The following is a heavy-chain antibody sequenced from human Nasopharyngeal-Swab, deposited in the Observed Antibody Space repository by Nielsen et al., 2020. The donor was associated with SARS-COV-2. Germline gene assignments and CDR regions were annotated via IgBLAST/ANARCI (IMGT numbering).Heavy chain of an antibody. J-gene: IGHJ3*02. CDR2: ISSRGTTI. CDR1: GFTFSNFA. D-gene: IGHD3-22*01. CDR3: AKDAGYYYDSSGSAFDI. V-gene: IGHV3-48*03. Sequence: GESLKISCAASGFTFSNFAMNWVRQAPGKGLEWVSYISSRGTTIYYADSVKGRFTISRDNAKNSLYLQMNSLRAEDTAVYYCAKDAGYYYDSSGSAFDIWGQGTMVTVSS.